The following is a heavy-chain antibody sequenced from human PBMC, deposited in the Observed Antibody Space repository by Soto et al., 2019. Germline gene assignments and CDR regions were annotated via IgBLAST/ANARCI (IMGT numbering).Heavy chain of an antibody. D-gene: IGHD3-16*01. CDR2: IRNSGGFT. V-gene: IGHV3-23*01. Sequence: VQLLESGGGLVQPGGSLRLSCAASGFTFNNYAMNWVRQAPGKGLEWVSAIRNSGGFTYYADSVKGRFTISRDNSKNTLYLHMNSLRAEDTALYYCAKDYVEPNGPYFFDYWGQGTLVTVSS. CDR1: GFTFNNYA. J-gene: IGHJ4*02. CDR3: AKDYVEPNGPYFFDY.